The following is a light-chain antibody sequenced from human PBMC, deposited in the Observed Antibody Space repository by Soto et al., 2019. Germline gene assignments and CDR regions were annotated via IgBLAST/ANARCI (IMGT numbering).Light chain of an antibody. CDR3: QQYNSYSRT. CDR1: QDIATY. J-gene: IGKJ1*01. Sequence: DINMNQSPSSLSTTVGHRVPMTCQASQDIATYLNWYQQKPGKAPKLLIYDASSLESGVPSRFSGSGSGTEFTLTISSLQPDDFATYYCQQYNSYSRTFAQGAKVDI. V-gene: IGKV1-5*01. CDR2: DAS.